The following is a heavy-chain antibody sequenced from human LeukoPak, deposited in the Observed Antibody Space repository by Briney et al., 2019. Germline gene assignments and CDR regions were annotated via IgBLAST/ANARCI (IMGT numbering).Heavy chain of an antibody. Sequence: PGGSLRLSCAASGFTFSSYAMSWVRQAPGKGLEWVSAISGSGAGTFYADSVKGRFIIFRDSSKSTLYLQMNSLRAEDTAAYYCAKDNQYYYDSGGLDFWGQGTLVTVSS. CDR1: GFTFSSYA. CDR3: AKDNQYYYDSGGLDF. CDR2: ISGSGAGT. V-gene: IGHV3-23*01. J-gene: IGHJ4*02. D-gene: IGHD3-22*01.